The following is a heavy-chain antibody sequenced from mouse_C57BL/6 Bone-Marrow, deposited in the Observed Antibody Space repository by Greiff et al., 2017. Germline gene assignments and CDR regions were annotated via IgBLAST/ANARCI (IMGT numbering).Heavy chain of an antibody. CDR1: GYTFTDYN. J-gene: IGHJ1*03. Sequence: VQLQQSGPELVKPGASVKIPCKASGYTFTDYNLYWVKQSHGKSLEWIGDINPNNGGTIYHQKLKGKATLTVDKSSRTAYMQLRSLTSEYTAVKYCARGGLLRDVDVWGTGTTVTVSS. D-gene: IGHD2-3*01. CDR3: ARGGLLRDVDV. CDR2: INPNNGGT. V-gene: IGHV1-18*01.